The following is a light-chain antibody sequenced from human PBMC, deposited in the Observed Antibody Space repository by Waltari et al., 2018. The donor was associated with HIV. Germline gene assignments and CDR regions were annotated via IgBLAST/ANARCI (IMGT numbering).Light chain of an antibody. Sequence: DIVMTLSPNSLAVSLAERATINCKSSHSVFYSSNTNLAWYQQNTGQPPRLLVYWASTRESGVPDRFSGSGSGTDFTLTISSLQAEDVAVYYCQQYYRSPWTFGQGTKVEIK. V-gene: IGKV4-1*01. CDR2: WAS. J-gene: IGKJ1*01. CDR3: QQYYRSPWT. CDR1: HSVFYSSNTN.